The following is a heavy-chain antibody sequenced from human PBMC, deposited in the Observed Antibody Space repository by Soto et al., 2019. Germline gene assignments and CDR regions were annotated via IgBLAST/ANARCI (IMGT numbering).Heavy chain of an antibody. CDR1: GFSLSTSGVG. CDR2: IYWDDDK. D-gene: IGHD3-9*01. Sequence: QITLKESGPTLVKPTQTLTLTCTFSGFSLSTSGVGVGWIRQPPGKALEWLALIYWDDDKRYSPSLKSRLTITKDTSKNQVVLTMTNMYPVDTATYYCAHRSFDWLSQDAFDIWGQGTMVTVSS. CDR3: AHRSFDWLSQDAFDI. J-gene: IGHJ3*02. V-gene: IGHV2-5*02.